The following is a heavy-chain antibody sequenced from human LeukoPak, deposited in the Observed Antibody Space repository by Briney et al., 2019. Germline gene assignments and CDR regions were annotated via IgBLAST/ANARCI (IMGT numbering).Heavy chain of an antibody. CDR3: ARVWDVLLWFGETTNPGAFDI. CDR1: GGSIRGYY. J-gene: IGHJ3*02. D-gene: IGHD3-10*01. V-gene: IGHV4-4*07. CDR2: IYTSGST. Sequence: PSETLSLTCTVFGGSIRGYYWSWIRQPAGKGLEWIGRIYTSGSTNYNPSLKSRVTISVDTSKNQFSLKLSSVTAADTAVYYCARVWDVLLWFGETTNPGAFDIWGQGTMVTVSS.